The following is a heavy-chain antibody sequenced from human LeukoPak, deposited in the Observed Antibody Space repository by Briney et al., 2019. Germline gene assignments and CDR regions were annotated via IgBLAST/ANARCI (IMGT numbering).Heavy chain of an antibody. CDR3: ARDRIQEWSDAFDI. CDR2: ISAYNGNT. D-gene: IGHD3-3*01. V-gene: IGHV1-18*01. Sequence: APVKVSCKASGYTFTSYGISWVRQAPGQGLEWMGWISAYNGNTNYAQKLQGRVTMTTDTSTSTAYMELRSLRSDDTAVYYCARDRIQEWSDAFDIWGQGTMVTVSS. CDR1: GYTFTSYG. J-gene: IGHJ3*02.